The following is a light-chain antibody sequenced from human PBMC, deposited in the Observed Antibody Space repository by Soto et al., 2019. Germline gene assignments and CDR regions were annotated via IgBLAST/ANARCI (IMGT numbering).Light chain of an antibody. CDR3: QQYNNGGT. Sequence: EIVLTPSPATLSVSPGERATLSCRASQSVSSNLAWYQQKPGQVPRLLIYGASTRATGIPARFSGSGSGTEFTLTISSLQSEDFAIYYCQQYNNGGTFGQGTKVDIK. V-gene: IGKV3-15*01. J-gene: IGKJ1*01. CDR1: QSVSSN. CDR2: GAS.